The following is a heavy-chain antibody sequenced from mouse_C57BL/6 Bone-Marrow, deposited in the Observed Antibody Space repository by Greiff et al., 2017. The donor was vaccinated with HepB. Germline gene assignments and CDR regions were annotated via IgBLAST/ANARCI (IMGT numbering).Heavy chain of an antibody. J-gene: IGHJ3*01. CDR3: AREGTTVVARNWFAY. CDR1: GYTFTSYW. D-gene: IGHD1-1*01. V-gene: IGHV1-7*01. CDR2: INPSSGYT. Sequence: QVQLKQSGAELAKPGASVKLSCKASGYTFTSYWMHWVNQRPGQGLEWIGYINPSSGYTKYNQKFKDKATLTADKSSSTAYMQLSSLTYEDSAVYYCAREGTTVVARNWFAYWGQGTLVTVSA.